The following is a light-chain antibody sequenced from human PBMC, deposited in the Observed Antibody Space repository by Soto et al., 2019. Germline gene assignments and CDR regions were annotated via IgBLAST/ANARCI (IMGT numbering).Light chain of an antibody. CDR3: QQHDSSPRT. CDR1: QSVSRSF. CDR2: GAS. V-gene: IGKV3-20*01. Sequence: EIVLTQSPGTLSLSPGERATLSCRASQSVSRSFLAWYQQNPGQAPRLLIYGASSRATGIPDRFSGSGSGTDFTLTISRLAPEDFAVYFCQQHDSSPRTFGQGTKVEIK. J-gene: IGKJ1*01.